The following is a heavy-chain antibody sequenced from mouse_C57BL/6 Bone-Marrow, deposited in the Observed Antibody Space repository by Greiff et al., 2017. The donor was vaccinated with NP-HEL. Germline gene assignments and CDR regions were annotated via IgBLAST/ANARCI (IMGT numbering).Heavy chain of an antibody. D-gene: IGHD1-1*01. CDR1: GYTFTDYN. J-gene: IGHJ2*01. Sequence: VQLQQSGPELVKPGASVKIPCKASGYTFTDYNMDWVKQSHGKSLEWIGDINPNNGGTIYNQKFKGKATLTVDKSSSTAYMELRSLTSEDTAVYYCARSPSLTTVVAPYFDYWGQGTTLTVSS. CDR2: INPNNGGT. CDR3: ARSPSLTTVVAPYFDY. V-gene: IGHV1-18*01.